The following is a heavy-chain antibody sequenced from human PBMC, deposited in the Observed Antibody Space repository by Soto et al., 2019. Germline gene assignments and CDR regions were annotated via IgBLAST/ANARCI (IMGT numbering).Heavy chain of an antibody. Sequence: GASVKVSCKASGYTFTSYDINWVRQATGQGLEWMGWMNPNSGNTGYAQKFQGRVTMTRNTSISTAYMELSSLRSEDTAVYYCVWAAVAGTWRLFDYWGQGTLVIVSS. CDR3: VWAAVAGTWRLFDY. CDR2: MNPNSGNT. V-gene: IGHV1-8*01. D-gene: IGHD6-19*01. CDR1: GYTFTSYD. J-gene: IGHJ4*02.